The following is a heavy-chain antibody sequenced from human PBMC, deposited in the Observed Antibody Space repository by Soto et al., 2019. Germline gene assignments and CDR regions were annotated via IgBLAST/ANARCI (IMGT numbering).Heavy chain of an antibody. J-gene: IGHJ6*02. Sequence: GALRLSCAASGFTFSSNYMSWVRQAPGKGLEWVSVIYSGGITYYADSVKGQFTISRDNSKNTLYLQMNSLRAEDTAVYYCARGTRYYYYYGMDVWGQGTTVTVSS. CDR2: IYSGGIT. CDR1: GFTFSSNY. CDR3: ARGTRYYYYYGMDV. V-gene: IGHV3-53*01.